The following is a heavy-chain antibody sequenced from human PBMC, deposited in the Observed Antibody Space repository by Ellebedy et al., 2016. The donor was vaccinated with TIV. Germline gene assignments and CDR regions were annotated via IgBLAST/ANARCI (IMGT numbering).Heavy chain of an antibody. CDR1: GYTFTSYG. Sequence: AASVKVSCKASGYTFTSYGISWVRQAPGQGLEWMGWISAYNGNTNYAQKLQGRVTMTTDTSTSTAYMELRSLRSDDTAVYYCARDRMRGAPRSSYYYGMDVWGQGTPVTVSS. CDR2: ISAYNGNT. V-gene: IGHV1-18*01. CDR3: ARDRMRGAPRSSYYYGMDV. J-gene: IGHJ6*02. D-gene: IGHD3-16*01.